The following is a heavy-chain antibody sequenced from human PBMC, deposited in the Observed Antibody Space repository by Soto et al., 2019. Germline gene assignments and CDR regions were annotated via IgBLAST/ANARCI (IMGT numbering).Heavy chain of an antibody. CDR1: GGSISSGGYY. Sequence: SETLSLTCTVSGGSISSGGYYWSWIRQHPGKGLEWIGYIYYSGSTYYNPSLKSRVTISVDTSKNQFSLKLSSVTAADTAVYYCARYRDCSGGSCYRYFDYWGQGTLVTVSS. V-gene: IGHV4-31*03. J-gene: IGHJ4*02. D-gene: IGHD2-15*01. CDR3: ARYRDCSGGSCYRYFDY. CDR2: IYYSGST.